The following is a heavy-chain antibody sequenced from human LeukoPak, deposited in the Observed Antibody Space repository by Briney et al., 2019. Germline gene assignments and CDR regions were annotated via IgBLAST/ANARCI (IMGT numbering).Heavy chain of an antibody. V-gene: IGHV4-34*01. CDR3: ARGQGGTMVRGVIINYFDY. Sequence: PSETLSLTCAVYGGSFSDYYWSLIRQPPWKGLEWIGEINHSGSTNYNPSLKSRVTISVDTSKNHFSLKLSSLTAADTAVYYCARGQGGTMVRGVIINYFDYWGQGTLVTVSS. D-gene: IGHD3-10*01. CDR1: GGSFSDYY. CDR2: INHSGST. J-gene: IGHJ4*02.